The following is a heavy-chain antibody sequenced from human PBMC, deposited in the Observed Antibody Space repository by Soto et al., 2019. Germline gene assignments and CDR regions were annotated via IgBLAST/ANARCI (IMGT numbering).Heavy chain of an antibody. Sequence: GGSLRLSCAASGFTFGHYYMGWIRQAPGQGLEWVSFISHSGNTINYTDSAKGRFTISRDNAKNSLDLQVNSLRAEDTAVYYCARVSSWYFDLWGRGTQVTVSS. CDR1: GFTFGHYY. CDR2: ISHSGNTI. J-gene: IGHJ2*01. V-gene: IGHV3-11*01. CDR3: ARVSSWYFDL.